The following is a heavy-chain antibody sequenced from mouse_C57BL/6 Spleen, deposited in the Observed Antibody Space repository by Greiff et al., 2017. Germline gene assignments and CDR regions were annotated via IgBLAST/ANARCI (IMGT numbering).Heavy chain of an antibody. Sequence: EVKLMESGGGLVQPGGSLSLSCAASGFTFTDYYMSWVRQPPGKALEWLGFIRNKANGYTTEYSASVKGRFTISRDNSQSILYLQMNALRAEDSATYYCARSPSYYGSSDFDYWGQGTTLTVSS. V-gene: IGHV7-3*01. CDR2: IRNKANGYTT. CDR3: ARSPSYYGSSDFDY. J-gene: IGHJ2*01. CDR1: GFTFTDYY. D-gene: IGHD1-1*01.